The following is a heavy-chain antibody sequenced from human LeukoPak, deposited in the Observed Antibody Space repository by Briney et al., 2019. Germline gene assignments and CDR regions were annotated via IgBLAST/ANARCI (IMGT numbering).Heavy chain of an antibody. CDR2: INPSGGST. Sequence: ASVKVSCKASGYTFTSYYMHWVRQAPGQGPEWMGIINPSGGSTSYAQKFQGRVTMTRDTSTSTVYMELSSLRSEDTAVYYCARDKRITIFGVVTPGYYFDYWGQGTLVTVSS. CDR3: ARDKRITIFGVVTPGYYFDY. D-gene: IGHD3-3*01. CDR1: GYTFTSYY. J-gene: IGHJ4*02. V-gene: IGHV1-46*01.